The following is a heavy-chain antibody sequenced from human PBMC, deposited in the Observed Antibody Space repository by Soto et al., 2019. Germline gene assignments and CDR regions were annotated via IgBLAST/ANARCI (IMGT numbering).Heavy chain of an antibody. CDR2: INHSGST. CDR1: GGSFSGYY. D-gene: IGHD2-2*01. J-gene: IGHJ3*02. V-gene: IGHV4-34*01. Sequence: QVQLQQWGAGLLKPSETLSLTCAVYGGSFSGYYWSWIRQPPGKGLEWIGEINHSGSTNYNPSLKSRVTISVDTSKNQFSLKLSSVTAADTAVYYSARAADIVVVPAAKAPAFDIWGQGTMVTVSS. CDR3: ARAADIVVVPAAKAPAFDI.